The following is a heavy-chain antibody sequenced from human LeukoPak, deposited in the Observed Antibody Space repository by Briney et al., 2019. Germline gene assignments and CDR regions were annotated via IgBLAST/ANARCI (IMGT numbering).Heavy chain of an antibody. CDR3: ARDSNYGMDV. V-gene: IGHV3-74*01. CDR2: INRDGSST. J-gene: IGHJ6*02. CDR1: GFTFSSYW. Sequence: GGSLRLSCAASGFTFSSYWMHWVRQAAGKGLEWVSHINRDGSSTSHADSVKGRFTISRDNAKNTLYLQMNSLRAEDTAVYYCARDSNYGMDVWGQGTTVTVSS. D-gene: IGHD4-11*01.